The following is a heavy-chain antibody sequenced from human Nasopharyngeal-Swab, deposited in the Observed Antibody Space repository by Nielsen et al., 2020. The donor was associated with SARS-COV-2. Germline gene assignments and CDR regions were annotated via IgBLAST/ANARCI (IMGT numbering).Heavy chain of an antibody. J-gene: IGHJ6*03. CDR3: ARDTPEDTTLVTAYYYYMDV. V-gene: IGHV1-69*04. D-gene: IGHD5-18*01. CDR1: GGTFSNYA. CDR2: TIPILGLA. Sequence: SVKVSCKASGGTFSNYAISWVRQASGQGLEWMGRTIPILGLANYAQKFLGRVTITADKSTNTAYMELSSQRSEDTAVYYCARDTPEDTTLVTAYYYYMDVWGKGTTVTVSS.